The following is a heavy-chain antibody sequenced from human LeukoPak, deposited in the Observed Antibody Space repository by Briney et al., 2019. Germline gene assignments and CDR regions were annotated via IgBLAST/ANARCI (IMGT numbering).Heavy chain of an antibody. CDR2: ISGDGGST. CDR1: GFTFSNYA. J-gene: IGHJ4*02. CDR3: AKTSKYSTTWYDY. V-gene: IGHV3-23*01. D-gene: IGHD6-13*01. Sequence: PGGSLGLSCAASGFTFSNYAMSWVRQAPGKGLEWVSGISGDGGSTYYADSVKGRFTISRGSSENALYLQMNSLRAEDTAVYYCAKTSKYSTTWYDYWGQGTLVTVSS.